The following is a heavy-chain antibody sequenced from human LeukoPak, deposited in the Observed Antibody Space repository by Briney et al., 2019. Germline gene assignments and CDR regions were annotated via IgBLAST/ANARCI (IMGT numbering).Heavy chain of an antibody. CDR3: ASDFTGYSDI. Sequence: GGSLRLSCADSGFTLSSYWVYWVRQPPGKGLVWVSRINPDGGTTNYADSVRGRFTISRDNAKNTLYLQMNSLRAEDTAVYYCASDFTGYSDIWGQGTLVTVSS. V-gene: IGHV3-74*01. CDR1: GFTLSSYW. D-gene: IGHD5-12*01. J-gene: IGHJ4*02. CDR2: INPDGGTT.